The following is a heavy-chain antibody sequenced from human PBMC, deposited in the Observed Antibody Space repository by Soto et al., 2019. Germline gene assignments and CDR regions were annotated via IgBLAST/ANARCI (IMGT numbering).Heavy chain of an antibody. CDR1: GYTFTSYY. CDR3: ARGITIFGVVIINWFDP. J-gene: IGHJ5*02. Sequence: ASVEVSCKASGYTFTSYYIHWLRQAPVEGLEWMGIINPSGGSTSYAQKFQGRVTMTRDTSTSAVYMELSSLRSEDTAVYYCARGITIFGVVIINWFDPWGQGTLVTVSS. D-gene: IGHD3-3*01. CDR2: INPSGGST. V-gene: IGHV1-46*01.